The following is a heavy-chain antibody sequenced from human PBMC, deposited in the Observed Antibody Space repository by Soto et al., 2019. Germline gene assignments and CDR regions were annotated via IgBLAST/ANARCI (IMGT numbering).Heavy chain of an antibody. D-gene: IGHD3-10*01. CDR3: ARLPLVRGVPA. V-gene: IGHV4-39*01. Sequence: QLHLQESGPGRVKPSETLSLTCSVSGGSISTSGNYWGWVRQAPEKGLEWIGSAYYVGTINYNPSLERRVAISVGTSKNQFSLWLTSVTAADAAVFYCARLPLVRGVPAWGHGTLVTVSS. CDR2: AYYVGTI. CDR1: GGSISTSGNY. J-gene: IGHJ5*01.